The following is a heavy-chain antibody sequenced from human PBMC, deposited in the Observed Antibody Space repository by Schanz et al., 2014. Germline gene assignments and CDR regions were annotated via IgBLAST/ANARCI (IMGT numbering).Heavy chain of an antibody. J-gene: IGHJ2*01. CDR2: ISSSSSTR. D-gene: IGHD1-26*01. CDR3: ARNRGSGGQNWYFDL. CDR1: GFTFSSYS. V-gene: IGHV3-48*01. Sequence: EVQLVESGGGLVQPGGSLRLSCAASGFTFSSYSMNWVRQAPGKGLEWVSYISSSSSTRYYADSVKGRFTISRDNAKNALCLQMNSLRAEDTAVYYCARNRGSGGQNWYFDLWGRGTLVTVSS.